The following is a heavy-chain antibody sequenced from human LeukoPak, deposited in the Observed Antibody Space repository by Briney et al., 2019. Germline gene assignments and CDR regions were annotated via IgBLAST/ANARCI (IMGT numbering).Heavy chain of an antibody. CDR1: GYSFTNYW. D-gene: IGHD6-13*01. CDR2: FYPGDSKN. Sequence: GEPLNSSGKGSGYSFTNYWIGWVRQLPGKGLEWMGIFYPGDSKNRSSPFFKGQVTTSDDKSISTAYQQWSSLKASDTAMYYCARRILYSSSPCFDYGGQGTLVTVSS. V-gene: IGHV5-51*03. CDR3: ARRILYSSSPCFDY. J-gene: IGHJ4*02.